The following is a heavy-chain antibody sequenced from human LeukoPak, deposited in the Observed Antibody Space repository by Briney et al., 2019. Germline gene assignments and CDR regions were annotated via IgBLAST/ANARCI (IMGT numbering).Heavy chain of an antibody. V-gene: IGHV4-38-2*01. D-gene: IGHD3-16*01. CDR3: ASVGGDSPY. CDR1: GYSISSGHF. Sequence: SETLSLTCAVSGYSISSGHFWSWIRQPPGKGLEWIGSIYGSGITYYDPPLRSRVSISADTSKNHFSLELSSVTAADTAMYYCASVGGDSPYWGQGTLVTVSS. J-gene: IGHJ4*02. CDR2: IYGSGIT.